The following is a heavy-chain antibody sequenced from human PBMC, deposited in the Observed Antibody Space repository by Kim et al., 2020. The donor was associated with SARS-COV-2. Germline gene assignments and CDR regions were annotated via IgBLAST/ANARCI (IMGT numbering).Heavy chain of an antibody. J-gene: IGHJ4*02. Sequence: PNSGNTGYAQKFQGRVTMTRNSSISTAYMELSSLRSDDTAVYYCARSWHYWGQGSQVTVSS. CDR2: PNSGNT. CDR3: ARSWHY. V-gene: IGHV1-8*01.